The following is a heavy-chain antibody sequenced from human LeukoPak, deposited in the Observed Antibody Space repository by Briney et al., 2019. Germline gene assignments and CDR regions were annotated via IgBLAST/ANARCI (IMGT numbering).Heavy chain of an antibody. CDR1: GGSISSGNYY. CDR3: ARGAYPDYFDY. V-gene: IGHV4-61*02. J-gene: IGHJ4*02. CDR2: IYTSAST. Sequence: SETLSLTCTVSGGSISSGNYYWSWIRQPAGKGLEWIGRIYTSASTNYNPSLKSRVTISVDTSKNQFSLKLRSVTAADTAVYYCARGAYPDYFDYWGQGTLVTVSS.